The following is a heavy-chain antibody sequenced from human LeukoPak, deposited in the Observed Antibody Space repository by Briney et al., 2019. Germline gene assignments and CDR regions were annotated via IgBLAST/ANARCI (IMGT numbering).Heavy chain of an antibody. CDR1: GFTFSSYA. D-gene: IGHD1-26*01. CDR3: ARARGVGATALDY. J-gene: IGHJ4*02. Sequence: GGSLRLSCGASGFTFSSYAMTWVRQAPGKGLEWVSSISSSSSYIKYADSVKGRFTISRDNAKNSLYLQMNSLRAEDTAVYYCARARGVGATALDYWGQGTLVTVSS. CDR2: ISSSSSYI. V-gene: IGHV3-21*01.